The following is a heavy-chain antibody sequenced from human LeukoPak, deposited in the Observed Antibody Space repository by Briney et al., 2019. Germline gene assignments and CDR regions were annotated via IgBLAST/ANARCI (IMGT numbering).Heavy chain of an antibody. D-gene: IGHD3-22*01. CDR2: IWYDGSNK. CDR1: GFTFSSYG. Sequence: GRSLRLSCAASGFTFSSYGMHWVRQAPGKGLEWVAVIWYDGSNKYYADSVKGRFTISRDNSKNTLYLQMNSLRAEDTAVYYCAKDRLNGYYYDSSGYYNQDFDYWGQGTLVTVSS. J-gene: IGHJ4*02. V-gene: IGHV3-33*06. CDR3: AKDRLNGYYYDSSGYYNQDFDY.